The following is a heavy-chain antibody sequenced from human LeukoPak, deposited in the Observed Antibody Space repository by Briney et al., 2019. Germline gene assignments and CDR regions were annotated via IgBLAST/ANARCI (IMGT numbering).Heavy chain of an antibody. CDR3: ARHGDIGGADWLDP. CDR1: GYSSTYW. D-gene: IGHD3-16*01. J-gene: IGHJ5*02. Sequence: GESLKISCKGSGYSSTYWISWVRQMPGKGLEWMGRIDPSDSYTNYSPSFQGHVSMSADKTLNTAYLHWSRLEASDTAIYYCARHGDIGGADWLDPWGQGTLVTVSS. CDR2: IDPSDSYT. V-gene: IGHV5-10-1*01.